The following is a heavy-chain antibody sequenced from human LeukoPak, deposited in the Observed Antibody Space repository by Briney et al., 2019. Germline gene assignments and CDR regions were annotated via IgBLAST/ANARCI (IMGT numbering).Heavy chain of an antibody. D-gene: IGHD1-26*01. CDR2: IYTGGST. V-gene: IGHV4-4*09. Sequence: SETLSLTCTVSGGSISYYYWSWIRQPPGQGLEWIGSIYTGGSTDHNPALKSRVTMLVQTSQNQFSLKLSSVTAADTAVYFCARHSLISVGVTDRNYYNYYMDVWGSGTTVIVSS. CDR3: ARHSLISVGVTDRNYYNYYMDV. CDR1: GGSISYYY. J-gene: IGHJ6*03.